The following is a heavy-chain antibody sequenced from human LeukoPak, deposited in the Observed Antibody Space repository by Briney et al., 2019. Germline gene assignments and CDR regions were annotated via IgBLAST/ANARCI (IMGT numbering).Heavy chain of an antibody. CDR3: ARAVAGTNYFDY. CDR1: GDSIRSYY. Sequence: PSETLSLTCTVPGDSIRSYYWCWIPEPAGKGLGWMGRIYTSGSINYNPSLKSRDTMSVDTPKNQFSLKQSTVIAADTAVYYCARAVAGTNYFDYWGQGTLVTVSS. D-gene: IGHD6-19*01. V-gene: IGHV4-4*07. J-gene: IGHJ4*02. CDR2: IYTSGSI.